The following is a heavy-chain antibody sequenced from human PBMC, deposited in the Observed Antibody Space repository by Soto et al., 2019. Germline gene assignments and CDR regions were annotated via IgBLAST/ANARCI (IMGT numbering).Heavy chain of an antibody. CDR2: ISSSGSTI. D-gene: IGHD2-2*01. J-gene: IGHJ5*02. Sequence: EVQLVESGGGLVQPGGSLRLSCAASGFTFSTFNMNWVRQAPGKGLEWVSSISSSGSTIYYADSVKGRLTISRDNAKNSLYLQMNSLRDEDTAVYYCAREGEGHCIRSSCLNWFDPWGQGTMVTVSS. CDR1: GFTFSTFN. CDR3: AREGEGHCIRSSCLNWFDP. V-gene: IGHV3-48*02.